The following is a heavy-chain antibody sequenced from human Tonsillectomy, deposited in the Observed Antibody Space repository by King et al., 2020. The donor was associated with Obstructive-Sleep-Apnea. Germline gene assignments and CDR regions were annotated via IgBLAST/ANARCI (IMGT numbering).Heavy chain of an antibody. D-gene: IGHD3-10*01. J-gene: IGHJ4*02. CDR2: LTYDGSLK. Sequence: VQLVESGGGVVQPGRSLRLSCVASGVTFSNYAMHWGRQAPGKGLECVAFLTYDGSLKYYVDSVKGRFTISRDNSKNTVDLQMNGLRTEDKAVYYCVNPPETIGGGFWGQGTLVTVSS. CDR3: VNPPETIGGGF. CDR1: GVTFSNYA. V-gene: IGHV3-30*03.